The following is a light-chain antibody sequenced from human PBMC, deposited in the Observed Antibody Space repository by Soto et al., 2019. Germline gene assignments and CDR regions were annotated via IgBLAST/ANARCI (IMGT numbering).Light chain of an antibody. V-gene: IGLV2-14*01. Sequence: QSALTQPRSVCRPPRQSITISCTGRSSDVGGYHYVSWYQQYPGEAPKLVISEVSKRPSWVSNRFSGSKSRNTPPLTISGLQAEDEADYYCCSYTSSTTPLFGGGTKVTVL. J-gene: IGLJ2*01. CDR2: EVS. CDR1: SSDVGGYHY. CDR3: CSYTSSTTPL.